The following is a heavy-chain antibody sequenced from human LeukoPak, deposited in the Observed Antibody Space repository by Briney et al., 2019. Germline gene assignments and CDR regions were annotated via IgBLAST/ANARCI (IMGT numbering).Heavy chain of an antibody. J-gene: IGHJ4*02. D-gene: IGHD3-16*01. Sequence: SETLSLTCAVYGGSFSGYYWSWIRQPSGKGLEWIGEINHSGSTNYNPSLKSRVTISVDTSKNQFSLKLSSVTAADTAVYYCASGYSAVWYWGQGTLVTVSS. CDR2: INHSGST. CDR3: ASGYSAVWY. CDR1: GGSFSGYY. V-gene: IGHV4-34*01.